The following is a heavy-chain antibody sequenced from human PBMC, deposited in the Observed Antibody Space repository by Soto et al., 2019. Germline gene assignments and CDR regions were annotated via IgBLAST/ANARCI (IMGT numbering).Heavy chain of an antibody. CDR1: GFTFSSYA. CDR3: ARKVYYYDSSGYYPFDY. Sequence: GGSLRLSCAASGFTFSSYAMSWVRQAPGKGLEWVSAISGSGGSTYYADSVKGRFTISRDNPKNTLYLQMNSLRAEDTAVYYCARKVYYYDSSGYYPFDYWGQGTLVTVSS. J-gene: IGHJ4*02. D-gene: IGHD3-22*01. CDR2: ISGSGGST. V-gene: IGHV3-23*01.